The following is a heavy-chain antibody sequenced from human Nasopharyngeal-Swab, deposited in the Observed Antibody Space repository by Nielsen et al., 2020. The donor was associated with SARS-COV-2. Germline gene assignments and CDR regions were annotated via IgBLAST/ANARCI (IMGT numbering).Heavy chain of an antibody. CDR3: ARDHPPDWAIDI. Sequence: SETLSLTCTVSGGSISSYDWSWIRQPPGKGLEWIGYIYYSGSTNYNPSLKSRVTISVDTSKNQFSLKLSSVTAADTAVYYCARDHPPDWAIDIWGQGTMVTVSS. CDR1: GGSISSYD. CDR2: IYYSGST. J-gene: IGHJ3*02. V-gene: IGHV4-59*13. D-gene: IGHD3-9*01.